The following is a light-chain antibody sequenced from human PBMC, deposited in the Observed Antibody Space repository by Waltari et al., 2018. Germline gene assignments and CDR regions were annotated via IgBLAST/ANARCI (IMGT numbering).Light chain of an antibody. J-gene: IGKJ1*01. CDR1: QNLFYNGNNKDY. V-gene: IGKV4-1*01. CDR3: QQYYSTPGT. CDR2: WAS. Sequence: DIVMTQSPDSLAVSLGERATINGKTSQNLFYNGNNKDYLGWYHHKPGQPPKLLINWASSRESGVPDRFSGSGSGTDFTLTISSLQAEDVAVYYCQQYYSTPGTFGQGTKVEIK.